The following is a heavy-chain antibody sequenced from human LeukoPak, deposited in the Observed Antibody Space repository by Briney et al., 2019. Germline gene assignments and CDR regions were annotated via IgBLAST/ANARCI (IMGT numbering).Heavy chain of an antibody. CDR1: GFTFSSYA. Sequence: SGGSLRLSCAASGFTFSSYAMSWVRQAPGKGQEWVSAISGSGGSTYYADSVKGRFTISRDNSKNTLYLQMNSLRAEDTAVYYYAKGYCSSTSCAGTTDYYYYYYMDVWGKGTTVTVSS. CDR3: AKGYCSSTSCAGTTDYYYYYYMDV. V-gene: IGHV3-23*01. D-gene: IGHD2-2*01. CDR2: ISGSGGST. J-gene: IGHJ6*03.